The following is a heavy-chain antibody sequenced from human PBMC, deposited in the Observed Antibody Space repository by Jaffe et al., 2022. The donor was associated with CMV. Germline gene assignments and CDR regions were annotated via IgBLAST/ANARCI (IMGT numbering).Heavy chain of an antibody. CDR1: GFTFSSYW. D-gene: IGHD4-17*01. V-gene: IGHV3-7*03. CDR2: IKQDGSEK. Sequence: EVQLVESGGGLVQPGGSLRLSCAASGFTFSSYWMSWVRQAPGKGLEWVANIKQDGSEKYYVDSVKGRFTISRDNAKNSLYLQMNSLRAEDTAVYYCAAPLFRDYGDYGGEYFQHWGQGTLVTVSS. J-gene: IGHJ1*01. CDR3: AAPLFRDYGDYGGEYFQH.